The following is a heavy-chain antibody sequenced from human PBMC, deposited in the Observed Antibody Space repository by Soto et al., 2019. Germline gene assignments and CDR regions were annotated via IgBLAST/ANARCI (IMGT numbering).Heavy chain of an antibody. J-gene: IGHJ5*02. CDR1: GYTFTSYD. D-gene: IGHD3-10*01. CDR3: AREVDSEGRWFDP. CDR2: MNPNSGNT. V-gene: IGHV1-8*01. Sequence: QVQLVQSGAEVKKPGASVKVSCKASGYTFTSYDINWVRQATGQGLEWMGWMNPNSGNTGYAQKVQGRLTMTRNTSISTDYMGLSSLRSEDEAVYYCAREVDSEGRWFDPWGQGTLVTVSS.